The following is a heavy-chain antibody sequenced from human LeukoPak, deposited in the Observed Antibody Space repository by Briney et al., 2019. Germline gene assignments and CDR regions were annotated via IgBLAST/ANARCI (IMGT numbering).Heavy chain of an antibody. CDR1: GYTFSSYS. J-gene: IGHJ4*02. V-gene: IGHV1-18*01. CDR3: AKDRWRDGSSSFDN. CDR2: ISTYNGNT. D-gene: IGHD6-6*01. Sequence: ASVKVSCKASGYTFSSYSINWVRQAPGQGLEWMGWISTYNGNTNYAQKLQGRVTMTTDTSTSTAYMELRSLRSDDSAVYYCAKDRWRDGSSSFDNWGQGTLVTVSS.